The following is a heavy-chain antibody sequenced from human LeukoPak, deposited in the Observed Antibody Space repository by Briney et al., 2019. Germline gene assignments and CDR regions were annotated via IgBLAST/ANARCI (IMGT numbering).Heavy chain of an antibody. Sequence: GGSLRLSCAASGFSVSSSYMSWVRQAPGKGLEWVSVIYSGGNTYYADSVKGRFTTSRDNSKNTLYLQMNSLRAGDTAVYYCARWTSSSMTTNPLFGYWGQGTLVPVSS. D-gene: IGHD3-10*02. V-gene: IGHV3-66*01. J-gene: IGHJ4*02. CDR3: ARWTSSSMTTNPLFGY. CDR1: GFSVSSSY. CDR2: IYSGGNT.